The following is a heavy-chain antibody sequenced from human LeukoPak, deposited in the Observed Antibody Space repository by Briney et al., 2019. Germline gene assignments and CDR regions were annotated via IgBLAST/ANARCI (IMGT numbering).Heavy chain of an antibody. J-gene: IGHJ5*02. CDR3: ARDQIVAADQNWFDP. CDR1: GFTFSSYA. Sequence: GGSLRLSCAASGFTFSSYAMSWIRQAPGKGLEWVSYISSSGTTIDYADSVKGRFTISRDNTKNSLYLQMNSLRAEDTAMYYCARDQIVAADQNWFDPWGQGTLVTVSS. CDR2: ISSSGTTI. V-gene: IGHV3-11*04. D-gene: IGHD1-26*01.